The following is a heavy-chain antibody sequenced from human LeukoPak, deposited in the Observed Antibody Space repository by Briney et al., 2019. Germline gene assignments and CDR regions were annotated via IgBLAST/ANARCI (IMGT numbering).Heavy chain of an antibody. D-gene: IGHD3-22*01. CDR3: ARDWSGRITMIVVVHPVDY. CDR1: GFTFSSYA. Sequence: GGSLRLSCAASGFTFSSYAMHWVRQAPGKGLEWVAVISYDGSNKYYADSVKGRFTISRDNSKNTLYLQMNSLRAEDTAVYYCARDWSGRITMIVVVHPVDYWGQGTLVTVSS. J-gene: IGHJ4*02. CDR2: ISYDGSNK. V-gene: IGHV3-30-3*01.